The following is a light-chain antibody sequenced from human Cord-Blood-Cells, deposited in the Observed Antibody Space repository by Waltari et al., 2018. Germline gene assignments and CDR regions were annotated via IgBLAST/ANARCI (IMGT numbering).Light chain of an antibody. Sequence: QSALTQPASVSGSPGQSXXXSCTXTSXXXGGYTYVSWYQQHPGKAPKLMIYDVSKRPSGVSNRFSGSKSGNTASLTISGLQAEDEADYYCSSYTSSSTYVFGTXTKVTXL. V-gene: IGLV2-14*01. CDR2: DVS. J-gene: IGLJ1*01. CDR3: SSYTSSSTYV. CDR1: SXXXGGYTY.